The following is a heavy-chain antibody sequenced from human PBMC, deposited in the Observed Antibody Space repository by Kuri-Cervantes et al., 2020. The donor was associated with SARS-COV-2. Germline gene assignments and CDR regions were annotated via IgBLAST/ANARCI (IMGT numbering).Heavy chain of an antibody. CDR3: AREGVAPSSGWIGIDS. CDR2: LSSDSGYI. Sequence: GESLKISCAASGFTFSSYSMNWVRQAPGKGLQWVSSLSSDSGYINYADSVKGRFTVSRDNAKNSLYLQMDSLRADDAGVYYCAREGVAPSSGWIGIDSWGQGTPVTVSS. V-gene: IGHV3-21*01. J-gene: IGHJ4*02. D-gene: IGHD6-25*01. CDR1: GFTFSSYS.